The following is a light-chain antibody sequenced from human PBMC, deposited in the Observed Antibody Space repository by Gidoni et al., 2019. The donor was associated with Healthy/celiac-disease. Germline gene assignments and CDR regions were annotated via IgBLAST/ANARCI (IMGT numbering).Light chain of an antibody. J-gene: IGLJ1*01. Sequence: SYVLPQPPSLSVAPGKTARIPCGRKNIGSKSVHWYRHKPGQAPVLVVYDDSDRPSGIPERFAGSNSGNTATLTISRVEAGDEADYYCQVWDSSSDHPNVFGTGTKVTVL. CDR2: DDS. CDR1: NIGSKS. V-gene: IGLV3-21*03. CDR3: QVWDSSSDHPNV.